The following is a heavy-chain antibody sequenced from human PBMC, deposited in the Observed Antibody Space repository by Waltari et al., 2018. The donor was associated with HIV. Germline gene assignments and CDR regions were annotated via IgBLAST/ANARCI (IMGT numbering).Heavy chain of an antibody. V-gene: IGHV3-66*01. CDR1: GVHVSTNY. CDR2: IYSGGST. J-gene: IGHJ6*02. Sequence: EVQLVESGGGLVQPGGSLRLPSAASGVHVSTNYMRWVRQAPGKGLEWVSVIYSGGSTYYADSVKGRFTISRDNSKNTLYLQMNSLRAEDTAVYYCASIAYCGGDCYPRGMDVWGQGTTVTVSS. D-gene: IGHD2-21*02. CDR3: ASIAYCGGDCYPRGMDV.